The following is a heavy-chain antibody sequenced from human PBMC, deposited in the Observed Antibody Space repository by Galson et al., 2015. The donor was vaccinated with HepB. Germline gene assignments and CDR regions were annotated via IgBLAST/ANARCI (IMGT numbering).Heavy chain of an antibody. Sequence: SLRLSCAASGFDFSFYGMLWVRQAPGKGLEWVAFISFDGSDKHYADSVKGRSTISRDNSRKTLYLHMSSLRVDDTAVYYCAKGSRSSGWYALLDPWGQGTLVIVSS. CDR2: ISFDGSDK. V-gene: IGHV3-30*18. J-gene: IGHJ5*02. CDR3: AKGSRSSGWYALLDP. D-gene: IGHD6-19*01. CDR1: GFDFSFYG.